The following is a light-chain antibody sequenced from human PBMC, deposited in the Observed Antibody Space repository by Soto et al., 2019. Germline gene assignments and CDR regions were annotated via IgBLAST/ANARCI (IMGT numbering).Light chain of an antibody. CDR1: QSVGSY. CDR2: DAS. Sequence: EMVWTQSPGTLSLSPGERATLSCMASQSVGSYLAWYQQTPGQAPRLLIYDASNRATGIPARVSGSGSGTDFTLTITRLEPEDSEVYFCQQYTGPPTTFGQGTRLEI. J-gene: IGKJ5*01. CDR3: QQYTGPPTT. V-gene: IGKV3-11*01.